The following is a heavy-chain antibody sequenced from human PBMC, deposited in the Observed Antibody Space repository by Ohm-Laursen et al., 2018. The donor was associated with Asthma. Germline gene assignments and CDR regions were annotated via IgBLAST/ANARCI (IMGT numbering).Heavy chain of an antibody. CDR3: AKVGLTYYNAMDV. Sequence: SLRLSCAASKFTFSNYAMNWVLQPPGKGLEWVSEISSTGGSTDYADSVKGRFTTSRDNSKSTMYLQMNSLRAEDTAVYYCAKVGLTYYNAMDVWGQGTTVTVSS. CDR1: KFTFSNYA. J-gene: IGHJ6*02. D-gene: IGHD4/OR15-4a*01. V-gene: IGHV3-23*01. CDR2: ISSTGGST.